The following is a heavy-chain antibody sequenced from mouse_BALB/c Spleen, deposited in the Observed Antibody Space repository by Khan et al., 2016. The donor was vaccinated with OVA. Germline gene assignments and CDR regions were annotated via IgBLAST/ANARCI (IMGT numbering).Heavy chain of an antibody. CDR1: GYTFTNYW. V-gene: IGHV1-63*02. CDR3: ARRGAARATGDYFDY. D-gene: IGHD3-1*01. J-gene: IGHJ2*01. CDR2: IFPGGGYT. Sequence: VQLQESGAELVRPGTSVKMSCKAAGYTFTNYWIGWVKQRPGHGLEWIGDIFPGGGYTNYNEKFKGKATLTADTSSSTAYLQLSSLTSEDSALYYCARRGAARATGDYFDYWGQGTTLTVSS.